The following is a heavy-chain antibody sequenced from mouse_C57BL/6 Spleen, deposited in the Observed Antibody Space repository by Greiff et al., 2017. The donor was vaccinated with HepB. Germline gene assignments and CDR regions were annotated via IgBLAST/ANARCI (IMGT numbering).Heavy chain of an antibody. J-gene: IGHJ2*01. V-gene: IGHV1-80*01. Sequence: QVQLKQSGAELVKPGASVKISCKASGYAFSSYWMNWVKQRPGKGLEWIGQIYPGDGDTNYNGKFKGKATLTADKSSSTAYMQLSSLTSEDSAVYFCARSDGDDGVGNYWGQGTTLTVSS. D-gene: IGHD2-2*01. CDR3: ARSDGDDGVGNY. CDR2: IYPGDGDT. CDR1: GYAFSSYW.